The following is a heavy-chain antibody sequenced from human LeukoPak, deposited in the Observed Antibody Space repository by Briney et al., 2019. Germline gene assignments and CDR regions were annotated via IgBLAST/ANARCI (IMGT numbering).Heavy chain of an antibody. V-gene: IGHV4-34*01. J-gene: IGHJ5*02. CDR1: GGSFSGYY. D-gene: IGHD5-12*01. CDR2: INHSGST. Sequence: SETLSLTCAVYGGSFSGYYWSWIRQPPGKGLEWIGEINHSGSTNYNPSLKSRVTISVDTSKNQFSLKLSSVTAADTAVYYCARGLDIGAKLNWFDPWGQGTLVTVSS. CDR3: ARGLDIGAKLNWFDP.